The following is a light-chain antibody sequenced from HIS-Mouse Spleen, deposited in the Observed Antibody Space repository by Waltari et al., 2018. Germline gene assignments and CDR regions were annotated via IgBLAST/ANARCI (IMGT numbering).Light chain of an antibody. CDR3: YSTDSSGNHRV. V-gene: IGLV3-10*01. J-gene: IGLJ2*01. CDR2: EDS. CDR1: ALPKKY. Sequence: SYELTQPPSVSVSPGQTARITCSGDALPKKYAYWYQQKSGQAPVLVIYEDSKRPSGIPERFYGFSSGKMATLTISGAQVEDEADYYCYSTDSSGNHRVFGGGTKLTVL.